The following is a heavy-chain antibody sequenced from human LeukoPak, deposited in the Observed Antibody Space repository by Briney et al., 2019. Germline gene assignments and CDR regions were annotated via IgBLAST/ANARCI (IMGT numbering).Heavy chain of an antibody. Sequence: ASVKVSCKASGYIFTRYSIHWVRQAPGQGLEWMGWINTNNGNPTYAQGFKGRLVFFLDISANTTYLQISSLKAEDTAMYYCGRDGNIDFWGQGALVTVSS. V-gene: IGHV7-4-1*02. J-gene: IGHJ4*02. D-gene: IGHD4-23*01. CDR1: GYIFTRYS. CDR2: INTNNGNP. CDR3: GRDGNIDF.